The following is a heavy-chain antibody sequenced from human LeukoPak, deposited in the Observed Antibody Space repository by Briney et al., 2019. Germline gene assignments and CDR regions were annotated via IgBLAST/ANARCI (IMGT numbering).Heavy chain of an antibody. Sequence: GGSLRLSCTASGFTFGDYAMSWVRQAPGKGLEWVGFIRSKAYGGTTEYAASVKGRFTISRDDSKSIAYLQMNSLKTEDTAVYYCTRGYVWGSYRPTLPDYWGQGTLVTVSS. CDR2: IRSKAYGGTT. CDR3: TRGYVWGSYRPTLPDY. V-gene: IGHV3-49*04. D-gene: IGHD3-16*02. CDR1: GFTFGDYA. J-gene: IGHJ4*02.